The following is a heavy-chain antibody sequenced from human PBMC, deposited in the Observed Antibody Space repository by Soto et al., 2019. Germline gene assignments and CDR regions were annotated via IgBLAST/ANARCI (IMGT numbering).Heavy chain of an antibody. V-gene: IGHV1-8*01. CDR1: GYTFTSYD. D-gene: IGHD5-18*01. J-gene: IGHJ6*02. Sequence: ASVKVSCKASGYTFTSYDINWVRQATGQGLEWMGWMNPNSGNTGYAQKFQGRVTMTRNTSISTAYMELSSLRSEDTAVYYCARDVDTAMVRFSDYYYGMDVWGQGTTVTVSS. CDR2: MNPNSGNT. CDR3: ARDVDTAMVRFSDYYYGMDV.